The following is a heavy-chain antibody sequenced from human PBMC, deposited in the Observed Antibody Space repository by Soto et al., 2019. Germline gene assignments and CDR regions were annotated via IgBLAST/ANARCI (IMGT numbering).Heavy chain of an antibody. V-gene: IGHV4-34*01. J-gene: IGHJ6*02. CDR2: INNSGST. CDR1: GGSFSGYY. Sequence: SETLSLTCAVYGGSFSGYYWCWIRKPPGKGLEWIGEINNSGSTNYNPSLKSRVTISVDTSKNQFSLKLSSVTAADTAVYYCARVSKGERKNSDFWRGYYPGYYYYGMDVWGQGTTVTVSS. D-gene: IGHD3-3*01. CDR3: ARVSKGERKNSDFWRGYYPGYYYYGMDV.